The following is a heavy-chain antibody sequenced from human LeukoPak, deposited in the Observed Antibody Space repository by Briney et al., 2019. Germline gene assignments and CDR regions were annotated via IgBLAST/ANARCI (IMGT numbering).Heavy chain of an antibody. J-gene: IGHJ4*02. Sequence: PSETLSLTCTVSGGSISSGDYYWSWIRQPPGKGLEWIGSIYYSGSTYCNPSLKSRVTISVDTSKNQFSLSLSSVTAADTAVYYCARAIYDSSGYYRNFDYWGQGTLVTVSS. CDR2: IYYSGST. CDR3: ARAIYDSSGYYRNFDY. CDR1: GGSISSGDYY. D-gene: IGHD3-22*01. V-gene: IGHV4-30-4*01.